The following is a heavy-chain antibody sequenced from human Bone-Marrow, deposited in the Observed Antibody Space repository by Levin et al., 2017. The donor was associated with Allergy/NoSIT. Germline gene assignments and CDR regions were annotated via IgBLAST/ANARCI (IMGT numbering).Heavy chain of an antibody. CDR3: ARGVGDTDSYDESGPIALYS. J-gene: IGHJ4*02. Sequence: SETLSLTCTVSGGSINNYYWNWIRQPAGRGLEWIGRIFSTGNTKYNPSLKSRVTISVDTSKNHFSLRLTSATAADTAIYYCARGVGDTDSYDESGPIALYSWGQGTLVTVSS. V-gene: IGHV4-4*07. CDR2: IFSTGNT. CDR1: GGSINNYY. D-gene: IGHD3-16*01.